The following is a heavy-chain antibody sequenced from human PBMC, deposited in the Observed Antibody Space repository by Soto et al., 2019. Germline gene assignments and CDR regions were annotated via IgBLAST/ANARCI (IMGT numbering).Heavy chain of an antibody. D-gene: IGHD2-15*01. V-gene: IGHV1-3*01. CDR3: AREGYCSGGSCYHFDY. CDR2: INAGNGNT. Sequence: ASVKVSCKASGYTFTSYAMHWVRQAPGQRLEWMGWINAGNGNTKYSQKFQGRVTITRDTSASTAYMELSSLRSEDTAVYYCAREGYCSGGSCYHFDYWGQGTRVTISS. J-gene: IGHJ4*02. CDR1: GYTFTSYA.